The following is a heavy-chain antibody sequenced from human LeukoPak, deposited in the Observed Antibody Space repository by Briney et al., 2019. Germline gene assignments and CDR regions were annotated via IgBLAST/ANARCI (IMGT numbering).Heavy chain of an antibody. Sequence: QPGRSLRLSCAASGFTLSSYWMSWVRQAPGKGLELVANIKYDGSEKDYVDSVKGRFTISRDNAKNSLYLQMNSLRAEDTAVYYCARDIAPAGLFFDYWGQGTLVTVSS. V-gene: IGHV3-7*01. CDR3: ARDIAPAGLFFDY. CDR2: IKYDGSEK. D-gene: IGHD6-13*01. J-gene: IGHJ4*02. CDR1: GFTLSSYW.